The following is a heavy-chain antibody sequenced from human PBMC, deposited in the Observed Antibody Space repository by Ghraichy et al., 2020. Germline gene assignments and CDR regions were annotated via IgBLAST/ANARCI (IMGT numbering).Heavy chain of an antibody. D-gene: IGHD2-2*01. CDR2: FDPEDGET. V-gene: IGHV1-24*01. J-gene: IGHJ6*02. CDR3: ATDRRGDCSSTSCPYYYYYGMDV. CDR1: GYTLTELS. Sequence: ASVKVSCKVSGYTLTELSMHWVRQAPGKGLEWMGGFDPEDGETIYAQKFQGRVTMTEDTSTDTAYMELSSLRSEDTAVYYCATDRRGDCSSTSCPYYYYYGMDVWGQGPTVTVSS.